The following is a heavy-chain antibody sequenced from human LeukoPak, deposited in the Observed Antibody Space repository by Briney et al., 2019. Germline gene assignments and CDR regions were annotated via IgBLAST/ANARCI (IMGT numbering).Heavy chain of an antibody. D-gene: IGHD3-10*01. V-gene: IGHV4-34*01. CDR3: ARARFWGITMVRGVIQPFDY. CDR1: GGSFSGYY. CDR2: INHSGST. J-gene: IGHJ4*02. Sequence: SETLSLTCAVYGGSFSGYYWSWIRQPPGKGLEWIGEINHSGSTNYNPSLKSRVTISVDTSKNQFSLKLSSVTAADTAVYHCARARFWGITMVRGVIQPFDYWGQGTLVTVSS.